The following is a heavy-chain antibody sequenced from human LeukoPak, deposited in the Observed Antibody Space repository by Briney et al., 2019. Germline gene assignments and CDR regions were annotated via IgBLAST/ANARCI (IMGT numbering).Heavy chain of an antibody. V-gene: IGHV3-48*04. CDR1: GFTFSNYG. D-gene: IGHD1-14*01. J-gene: IGHJ4*02. CDR3: ARGWEGTTVDY. Sequence: PGGSLRLSCAASGFTFSNYGMSWVRQAPGKGLEWVSYISSSSSTIYYADSVKGRFTISRDNAKNSLYLQMNSLRAEDTAVYYCARGWEGTTVDYWGQGTLVTVSS. CDR2: ISSSSSTI.